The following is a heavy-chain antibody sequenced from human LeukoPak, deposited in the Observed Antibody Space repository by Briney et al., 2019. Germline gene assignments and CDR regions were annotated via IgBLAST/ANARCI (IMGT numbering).Heavy chain of an antibody. Sequence: GGSLRLSCAASGFTFSSYDMHWVRQPTGKGLEWVSGIGTAGDTYHLGSVKGRFTISRDNSKNTLYLQINSLRGEDTAVYYCAKGESITSAWFDSWGQGTLVTVSS. CDR1: GFTFSSYD. D-gene: IGHD5-24*01. J-gene: IGHJ5*01. V-gene: IGHV3-13*01. CDR2: IGTAGDT. CDR3: AKGESITSAWFDS.